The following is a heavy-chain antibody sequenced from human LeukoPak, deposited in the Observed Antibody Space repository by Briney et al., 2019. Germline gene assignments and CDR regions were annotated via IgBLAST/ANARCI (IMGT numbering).Heavy chain of an antibody. J-gene: IGHJ4*02. D-gene: IGHD1-7*01. CDR3: TTLYAPAYNWNYPMGY. CDR1: GFTFSNAW. Sequence: GGSLRLSCAASGFTFSNAWMSWVRQAPGKGLEWVGRIKSKTDGGTTDYAAPVKGRFTISRDDSKNTLYLQMNSLKTEDTAVYYCTTLYAPAYNWNYPMGYWGQGTLVTVSS. CDR2: IKSKTDGGTT. V-gene: IGHV3-15*01.